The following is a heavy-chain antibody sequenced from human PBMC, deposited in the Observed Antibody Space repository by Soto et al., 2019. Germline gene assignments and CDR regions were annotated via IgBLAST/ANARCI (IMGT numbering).Heavy chain of an antibody. CDR3: AHRQRLGLRLGELSPFDY. Sequence: QITLKESGPTLVKPTQTLTLTCTFSGFSLSTSGVGVGWVRQPPGKALEWLALIYWDGDERYSPSLKNRLTLTKDTSKTQVVLTMTNMDPVDTATYYCAHRQRLGLRLGELSPFDYWGQGTLVTVSS. V-gene: IGHV2-5*02. CDR1: GFSLSTSGVG. CDR2: IYWDGDE. D-gene: IGHD3-16*02. J-gene: IGHJ4*02.